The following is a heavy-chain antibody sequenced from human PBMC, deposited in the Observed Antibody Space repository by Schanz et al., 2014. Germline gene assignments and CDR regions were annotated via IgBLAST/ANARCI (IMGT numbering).Heavy chain of an antibody. J-gene: IGHJ4*02. CDR1: GFTFSSYG. D-gene: IGHD6-19*01. CDR2: ISDDGSHK. Sequence: QVQLVESGGGVVQPGGSLRLSCAASGFTFSSYGMHWVRQAPGRGLEWVTVISDDGSHKFYADSAKGRFTISRDDSKNMLYQQMNRLRDEDTAVYYCARDPLTVAAFDFWGQGTLVTVSS. CDR3: ARDPLTVAAFDF. V-gene: IGHV3-30*19.